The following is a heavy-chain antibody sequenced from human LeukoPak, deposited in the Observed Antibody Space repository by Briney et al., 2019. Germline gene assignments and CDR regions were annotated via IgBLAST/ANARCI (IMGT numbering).Heavy chain of an antibody. Sequence: GGSLRLSCAASGFPFNSYWIHWVRQAPGKGLVWVSHIGTDGSITSYAGSVKGRFTISRDNAKNTLYLQMDSLRAEDTAVYYCAKEASKWELLSWFDPWGQGTLVTVSS. CDR3: AKEASKWELLSWFDP. D-gene: IGHD1-26*01. V-gene: IGHV3-74*01. CDR1: GFPFNSYW. CDR2: IGTDGSIT. J-gene: IGHJ5*02.